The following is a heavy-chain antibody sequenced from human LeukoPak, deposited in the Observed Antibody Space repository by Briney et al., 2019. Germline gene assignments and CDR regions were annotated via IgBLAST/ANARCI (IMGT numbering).Heavy chain of an antibody. CDR1: GFTFSIFE. J-gene: IGHJ3*02. V-gene: IGHV3-48*03. CDR2: ISDSGSAR. D-gene: IGHD3-22*01. Sequence: TGGSRRPSCAASGFTFSIFEMNWVRQAPGKGLEWVSYISDSGSARSCADSVKGRFTISRDNAKNSLYLQMNSLRAEDTAVYYCAREGVVIPFFDIWGQGTMVTVSS. CDR3: AREGVVIPFFDI.